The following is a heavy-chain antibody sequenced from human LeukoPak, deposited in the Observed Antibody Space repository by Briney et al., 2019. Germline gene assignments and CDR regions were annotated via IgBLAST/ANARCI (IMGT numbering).Heavy chain of an antibody. J-gene: IGHJ4*02. D-gene: IGHD2-21*02. Sequence: ASVKVSCKASGYTFTSYYMHWVRQAPGQGLEWMGIINPSGGSTSYAQKFQGRVTMTRNTSISTAYMELSSLRSEDTAVYYCAREAYCGGDCYSGFDYWGQGTLVTVSS. CDR1: GYTFTSYY. CDR3: AREAYCGGDCYSGFDY. CDR2: INPSGGST. V-gene: IGHV1-46*01.